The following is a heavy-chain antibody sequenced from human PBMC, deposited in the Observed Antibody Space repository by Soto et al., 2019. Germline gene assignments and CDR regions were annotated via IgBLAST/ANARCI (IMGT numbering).Heavy chain of an antibody. J-gene: IGHJ4*02. V-gene: IGHV4-34*01. CDR2: INHSGST. CDR1: GGSLSGYY. Sequence: PSETLSLTCAVYGGSLSGYYWSWIRQPPGKGLEWIGEINHSGSTNYNPSLKSRVTISVDTSKNQFSLKLSSVTAADTAVYYCARGGRWPFGYWGQGTLVTVSS. D-gene: IGHD3-10*01. CDR3: ARGGRWPFGY.